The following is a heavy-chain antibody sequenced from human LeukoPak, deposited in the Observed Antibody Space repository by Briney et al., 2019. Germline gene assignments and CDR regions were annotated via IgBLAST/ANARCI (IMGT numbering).Heavy chain of an antibody. CDR1: GFTVSNIY. Sequence: PGGSLRLSCGVSGFTVSNIYMSWVRQAPRKGLEWVSVIYTGGSTYYADSVRGRFTISRNNSKNTLYLQMNSLRAEDTAVYYCARASPPHATATNWFDPWGQGTLVTVSS. J-gene: IGHJ5*02. D-gene: IGHD1-1*01. CDR2: IYTGGST. CDR3: ARASPPHATATNWFDP. V-gene: IGHV3-66*01.